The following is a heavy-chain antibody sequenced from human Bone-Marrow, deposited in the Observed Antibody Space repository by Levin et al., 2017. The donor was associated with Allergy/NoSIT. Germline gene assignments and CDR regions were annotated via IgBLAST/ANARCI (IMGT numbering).Heavy chain of an antibody. D-gene: IGHD7-27*01. CDR1: GGSISSGGYY. V-gene: IGHV4-31*03. CDR3: AGVWGGKRGGGYYFDY. Sequence: SETLSLTCTVSGGSISSGGYYWSWIRQHPGKGLEWIGYIYYSGSTYYNPSLKSRVTISVDTSKNQFSVKLSSVTAADTAVYYCAGVWGGKRGGGYYFDYWGQGTLVTVSS. CDR2: IYYSGST. J-gene: IGHJ4*02.